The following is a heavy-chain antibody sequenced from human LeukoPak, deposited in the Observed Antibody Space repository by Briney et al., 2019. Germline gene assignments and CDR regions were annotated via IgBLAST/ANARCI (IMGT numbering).Heavy chain of an antibody. J-gene: IGHJ5*02. V-gene: IGHV1-69*05. CDR1: GGTFSSYA. D-gene: IGHD1-7*01. CDR2: IIPIFGTA. CDR3: ARDNYAGANWFDP. Sequence: GASVKVSCKASGGTFSSYAISWVPQAPGQGLEWRGGIIPIFGTANYAQKCQGRVTITTDESASTAYMELSSLRSEDTAVYYCARDNYAGANWFDPWGQGTLVTVSS.